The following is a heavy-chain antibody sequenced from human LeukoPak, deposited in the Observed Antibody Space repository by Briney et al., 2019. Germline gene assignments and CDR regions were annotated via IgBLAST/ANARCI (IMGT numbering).Heavy chain of an antibody. V-gene: IGHV1-3*04. J-gene: IGHJ4*02. CDR2: INTGNGNT. Sequence: EASVKVSCKASGYTFTNYAMHWVRQAPGQRLEWMGWINTGNGNTKYSQKFQGRVTITRDTSASTAYMELSSLRSEDTAVYYCAREETDYYGSGSYRDWGQGTLVTVSS. CDR1: GYTFTNYA. D-gene: IGHD3-10*01. CDR3: AREETDYYGSGSYRD.